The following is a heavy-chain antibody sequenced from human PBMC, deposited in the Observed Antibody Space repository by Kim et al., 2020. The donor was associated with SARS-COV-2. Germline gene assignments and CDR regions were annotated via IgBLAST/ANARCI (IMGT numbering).Heavy chain of an antibody. CDR1: GFTFSSYW. V-gene: IGHV3-74*01. CDR3: ASRRYTGTYYYFDY. D-gene: IGHD1-26*01. Sequence: GGSLRLSCAASGFTFSSYWMHWVRQAPGKGLVWVSRINSDGGTTSYADSVKGRFTISRDNAKSTLYLQMNSLRAEDTAVYYCASRRYTGTYYYFDYWGQGTLVTVS. J-gene: IGHJ4*02. CDR2: INSDGGTT.